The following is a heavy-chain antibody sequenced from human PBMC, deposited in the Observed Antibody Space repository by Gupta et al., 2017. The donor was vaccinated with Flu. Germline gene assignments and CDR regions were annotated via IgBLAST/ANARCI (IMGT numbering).Heavy chain of an antibody. Sequence: QVQLVQSGAEVKKPGASVKVSCKASGYTFTSYYMHWVRQAPGQGLEWMGILNPSGGSTSYAQKFQGRVTMTRDTSTSTVYMERSSLRSEDTAVYYCARASTAYGGGDCAIDAFDIWGQGTMVTVTS. J-gene: IGHJ3*02. CDR2: LNPSGGST. D-gene: IGHD2-21*02. CDR3: ARASTAYGGGDCAIDAFDI. CDR1: GYTFTSYY. V-gene: IGHV1-46*01.